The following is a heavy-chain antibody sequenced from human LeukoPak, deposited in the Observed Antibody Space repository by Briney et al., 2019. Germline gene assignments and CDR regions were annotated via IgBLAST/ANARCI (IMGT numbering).Heavy chain of an antibody. Sequence: GGSLRLSCAASGFTFSSYAMSWVRQASGKGLEWVSAISGSGGSTYYADSVKGRFTISRDNSKNTLYLQMNSLRAEDTAVYYCAKGLVPADYYYYGMDVWGQGTTVTVSS. CDR1: GFTFSSYA. D-gene: IGHD2-2*01. J-gene: IGHJ6*02. V-gene: IGHV3-23*01. CDR2: ISGSGGST. CDR3: AKGLVPADYYYYGMDV.